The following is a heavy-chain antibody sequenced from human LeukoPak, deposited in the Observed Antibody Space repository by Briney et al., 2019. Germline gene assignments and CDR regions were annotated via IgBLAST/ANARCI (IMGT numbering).Heavy chain of an antibody. D-gene: IGHD3-22*01. V-gene: IGHV4-31*03. J-gene: IGHJ4*02. Sequence: SQTLSLTCTVSGGSISSGGYYWSWIRQHPGKGLEWIGYIYYSGSTYYNPSLKSRVTISVDTSKNQFSLKLSSVTAADTAVYYCARVDTYYYDSSGHGEVFNYWGQGTLVTVSS. CDR2: IYYSGST. CDR1: GGSISSGGYY. CDR3: ARVDTYYYDSSGHGEVFNY.